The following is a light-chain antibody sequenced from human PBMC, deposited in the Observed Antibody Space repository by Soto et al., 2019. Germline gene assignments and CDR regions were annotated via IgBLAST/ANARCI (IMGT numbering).Light chain of an antibody. CDR2: DAS. Sequence: DIQMTQSPSTLSASVVDRVSMTCRASQSISSWLAWYQQKPGKAPKFLIYDASSLESGVPSRFSGSGSGTEITLTISNLQPDDFATYFCQQYHNYPRTFGQGTKVDIK. CDR3: QQYHNYPRT. V-gene: IGKV1-5*01. J-gene: IGKJ1*01. CDR1: QSISSW.